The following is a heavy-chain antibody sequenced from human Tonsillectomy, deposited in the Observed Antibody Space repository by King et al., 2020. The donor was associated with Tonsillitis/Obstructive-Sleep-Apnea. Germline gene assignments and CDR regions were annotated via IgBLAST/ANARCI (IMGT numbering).Heavy chain of an antibody. J-gene: IGHJ4*02. CDR3: AREVGRVWYEG. D-gene: IGHD6-19*01. V-gene: IGHV3-11*06. Sequence: FTISRDNAKNSLFLQMNSLRAEDTAVYYCAREVGRVWYEGWGAGTLVTVSS.